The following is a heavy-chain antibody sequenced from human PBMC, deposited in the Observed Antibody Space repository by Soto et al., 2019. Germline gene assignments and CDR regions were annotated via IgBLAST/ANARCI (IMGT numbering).Heavy chain of an antibody. V-gene: IGHV3-23*01. D-gene: IGHD5-12*01. CDR3: AQGLRSAYGPFVY. CDR2: TSSSGSST. J-gene: IGHJ4*02. Sequence: EVQLLESGGGLVQPGGSLRLSCAASGFTFSSYAMSWVRQAPGKGLEWVSGTSSSGSSTYYAASVKGRFTISRDNSKNTLYLQMNSLSDEDTAVYYCAQGLRSAYGPFVYWGQGTLVTVSS. CDR1: GFTFSSYA.